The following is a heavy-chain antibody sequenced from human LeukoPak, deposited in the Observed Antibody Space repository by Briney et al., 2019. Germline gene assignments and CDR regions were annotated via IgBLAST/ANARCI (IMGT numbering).Heavy chain of an antibody. CDR2: ISYDGSNK. V-gene: IGHV3-30-3*01. CDR3: ARSGYCSGGSCYSYFDY. J-gene: IGHJ4*02. Sequence: GGSMRLSCAASGFTFSSYAMHWVRQAPGKGLEWVAVISYDGSNKYYADSVKGRFTISRDNSKNTLYQQMNSLRAEDTAVYYCARSGYCSGGSCYSYFDYWGQGTLVTVSS. CDR1: GFTFSSYA. D-gene: IGHD2-15*01.